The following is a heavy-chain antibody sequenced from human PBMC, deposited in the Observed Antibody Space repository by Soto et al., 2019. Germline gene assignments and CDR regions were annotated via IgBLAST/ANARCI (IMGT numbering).Heavy chain of an antibody. CDR3: ARGYYDSSGYYYRDAFDI. CDR2: IYYSGST. D-gene: IGHD3-22*01. CDR1: GGSISSYY. Sequence: PSETLSLTCTVSGGSISSYYWSWIRQPPGKGLEWIGYIYYSGSTNYNPSLKSRVTISVDTSKNQFSLKLSSVTAADTAVYYCARGYYDSSGYYYRDAFDIWGQGTMVTVS. J-gene: IGHJ3*02. V-gene: IGHV4-59*01.